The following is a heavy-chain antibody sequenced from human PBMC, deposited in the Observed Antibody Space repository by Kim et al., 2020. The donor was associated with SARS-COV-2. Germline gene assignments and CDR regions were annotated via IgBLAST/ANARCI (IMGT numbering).Heavy chain of an antibody. J-gene: IGHJ5*02. CDR1: GGTFSSYA. CDR3: APSPLPTTSERWRFGELLYTWFDP. CDR2: IIPIFGTA. Sequence: SVKVSCKASGGTFSSYAISWVRQAPGQGLEWMGGIIPIFGTANYAQKFQGRVTITADESTSTAYMELSSLRSEDTAVYYCAPSPLPTTSERWRFGELLYTWFDPWGQGTLVTVSS. D-gene: IGHD3-10*01. V-gene: IGHV1-69*13.